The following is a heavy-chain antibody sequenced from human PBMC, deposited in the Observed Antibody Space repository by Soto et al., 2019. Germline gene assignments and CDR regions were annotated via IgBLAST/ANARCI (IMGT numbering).Heavy chain of an antibody. CDR3: ARGPLKYGSGKRGWFDP. Sequence: QVQLQESGPGLVKPSGTLSLTCAVSSGSISSSNWWSWVRQPPGKGLEWIGEIYHSGSTNYNPSLKSRVTISVDKSKNQFSLKLSSVTAADTAVYYCARGPLKYGSGKRGWFDPWGQGTLVTVSS. J-gene: IGHJ5*02. CDR1: SGSISSSNW. V-gene: IGHV4-4*02. D-gene: IGHD3-10*01. CDR2: IYHSGST.